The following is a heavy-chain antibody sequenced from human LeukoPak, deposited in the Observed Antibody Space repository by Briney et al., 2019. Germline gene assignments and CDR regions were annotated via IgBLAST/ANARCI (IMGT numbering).Heavy chain of an antibody. CDR3: ASSTYYYDSSGYSRYGRAFDI. CDR1: GGSISSHY. J-gene: IGHJ3*02. Sequence: SETLSLTCTVSGGSISSHYWSWIRQPPGKGLEWIGYIYYSGSNNYNPSLKSRVTISVDTSKNQFSLKLSSVTAADTAVYYCASSTYYYDSSGYSRYGRAFDIWGQGTMVTVSS. D-gene: IGHD3-22*01. CDR2: IYYSGSN. V-gene: IGHV4-59*11.